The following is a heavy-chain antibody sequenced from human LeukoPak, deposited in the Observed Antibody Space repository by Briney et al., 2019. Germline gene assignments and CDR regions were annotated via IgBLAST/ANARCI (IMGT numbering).Heavy chain of an antibody. D-gene: IGHD3-22*01. CDR2: ISSSTSTI. Sequence: GGSLRLSFAASGFTFSSYSTGWVRQAPGKGLGWRSYISSSTSTIYYADSVKGRFTTSRDNTKNSVYLQMNSLRAEDTAVYYCARVWSSGYTKDYWGQGSLVTVSS. V-gene: IGHV3-48*04. CDR1: GFTFSSYS. J-gene: IGHJ4*02. CDR3: ARVWSSGYTKDY.